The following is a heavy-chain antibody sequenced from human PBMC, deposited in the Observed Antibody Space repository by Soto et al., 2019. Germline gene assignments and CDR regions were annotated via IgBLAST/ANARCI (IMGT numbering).Heavy chain of an antibody. CDR3: ARDWAPDCSGGSYYVQYRYNWYDP. CDR2: INAGNGNT. V-gene: IGHV1-3*01. CDR1: GYTFTSYA. D-gene: IGHD2-15*01. Sequence: ASVKVSCKASGYTFTSYAMHWVRQAPGQRLEWMGWINAGNGNTKYSQKFQGRVTITRDTSASTAYMELSSLRSEDTAVYYCARDWAPDCSGGSYYVQYRYNWYDPWGQGTLVTVSS. J-gene: IGHJ5*02.